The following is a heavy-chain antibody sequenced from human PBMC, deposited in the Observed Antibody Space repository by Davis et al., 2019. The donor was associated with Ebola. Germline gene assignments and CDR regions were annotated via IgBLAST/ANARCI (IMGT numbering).Heavy chain of an antibody. Sequence: SVKVSCKASGGTFSSFAIHWVRQAPGQGLEWMGGIIPIYGTANYAHNFQGRVTITADESTSTAYMELSSLRSEDTAVYYCARDRYSDGSGYFFEQSHWGQGTLVTVSS. CDR2: IIPIYGTA. CDR1: GGTFSSFA. J-gene: IGHJ4*02. D-gene: IGHD3-22*01. CDR3: ARDRYSDGSGYFFEQSH. V-gene: IGHV1-69*13.